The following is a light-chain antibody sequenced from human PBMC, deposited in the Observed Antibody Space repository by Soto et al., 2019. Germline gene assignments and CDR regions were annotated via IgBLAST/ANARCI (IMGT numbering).Light chain of an antibody. CDR2: AAS. CDR1: QSIGNY. J-gene: IGKJ1*01. CDR3: QQYMSYS. Sequence: DIQMTQSPSSLSASVGDRVTITCRASQSIGNYLNWYQQKPGKAPKVLIYAASSLQSGVPSRFSGSGSGTEFTLTISSLQPDDFATYYCQQYMSYSFGQGTKVDIK. V-gene: IGKV1-39*01.